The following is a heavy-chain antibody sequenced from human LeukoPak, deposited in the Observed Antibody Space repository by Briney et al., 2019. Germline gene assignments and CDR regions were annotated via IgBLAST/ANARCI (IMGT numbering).Heavy chain of an antibody. J-gene: IGHJ6*02. D-gene: IGHD3-10*01. CDR3: ARVSGSGELSPPNNYYYYYGMDV. Sequence: PGESLKISCKGSGYSFTSYWIGWVRQMPGKGLEWMGIIYPGDSDTRYSPSFQGQVTISADKSISTAYLQWSSLKAEDTAVYYCARVSGSGELSPPNNYYYYYGMDVWGQGTTVTVSS. V-gene: IGHV5-51*01. CDR1: GYSFTSYW. CDR2: IYPGDSDT.